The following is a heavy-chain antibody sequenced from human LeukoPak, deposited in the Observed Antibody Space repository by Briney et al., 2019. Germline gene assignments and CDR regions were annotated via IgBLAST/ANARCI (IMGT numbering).Heavy chain of an antibody. D-gene: IGHD2-2*01. V-gene: IGHV1-2*02. CDR2: INPNSGGT. CDR1: GYTFTSYD. J-gene: IGHJ4*02. Sequence: ASVKVSCKASGYTFTSYDINWVRQATGQGLEWMGWINPNSGGTNYAQKFQGRVTMTRDTSISTAYMELSRLRSDDTAVYYCARTVPAAREPFDYWGQGTLVTVSS. CDR3: ARTVPAAREPFDY.